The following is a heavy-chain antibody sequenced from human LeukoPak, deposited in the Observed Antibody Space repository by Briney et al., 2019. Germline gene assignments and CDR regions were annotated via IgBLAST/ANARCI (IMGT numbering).Heavy chain of an antibody. CDR2: INPNSGGT. CDR3: ARPLGRCSSTSCYTAGGYWFDP. D-gene: IGHD2-2*02. Sequence: GASVKVSRKASGYTFTGYYMHWVRQAPGQGLEWMGWINPNSGGTNYAQKFQGRVTMTRDTSISTAYMELSRLRSDDTAVYYCARPLGRCSSTSCYTAGGYWFDPWGQGTLVTVSS. CDR1: GYTFTGYY. V-gene: IGHV1-2*02. J-gene: IGHJ5*02.